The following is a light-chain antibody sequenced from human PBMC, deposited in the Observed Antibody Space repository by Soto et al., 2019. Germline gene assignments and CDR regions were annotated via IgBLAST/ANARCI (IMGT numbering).Light chain of an antibody. CDR1: QSINNK. CDR3: QQYGSSPS. Sequence: EIVMTPSPATLSVSPGERVTLSCRASQSINNKVAWYQQKPGQAPRLLIYGASTRATGISDRFSGSGSGTDFTLTISRLEPEDFAVYYCQQYGSSPSFGQGTRLEIK. V-gene: IGKV3-20*01. J-gene: IGKJ5*01. CDR2: GAS.